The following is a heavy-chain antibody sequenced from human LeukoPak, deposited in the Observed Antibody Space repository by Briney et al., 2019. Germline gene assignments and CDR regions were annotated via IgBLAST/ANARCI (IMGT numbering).Heavy chain of an antibody. CDR1: GFTFSDYY. Sequence: PGGSLRLSCAASGFTFSDYYMSWIRQAPGKGLEWIGYIYYSGSTNYNSSLKSRVTISLDTSKNQFSLKLISVTAAGTAVYYCARGGGWELPGGPAFDIWGQGTMVTVSS. J-gene: IGHJ3*02. D-gene: IGHD1-26*01. V-gene: IGHV4-59*01. CDR2: IYYSGST. CDR3: ARGGGWELPGGPAFDI.